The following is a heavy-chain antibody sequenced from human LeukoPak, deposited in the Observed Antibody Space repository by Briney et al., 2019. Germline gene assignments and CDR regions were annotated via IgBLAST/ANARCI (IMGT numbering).Heavy chain of an antibody. J-gene: IGHJ3*02. CDR2: ISYYSGST. CDR3: ALVRGVNRTFDI. CDR1: GGSISSSNYY. V-gene: IGHV4-39*07. Sequence: SETLSLTCTVSGGSISSSNYYWGWIRQPPGKGLECIGSISYYSGSTYYNPSLKSRVTISVDTSKNHFSLKLSSVSAADSAVYYCALVRGVNRTFDIWGQGTMVTVSS. D-gene: IGHD3-10*01.